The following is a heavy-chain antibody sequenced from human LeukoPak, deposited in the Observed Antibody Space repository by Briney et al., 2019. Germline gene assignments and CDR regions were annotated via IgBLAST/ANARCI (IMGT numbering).Heavy chain of an antibody. D-gene: IGHD1-26*01. CDR1: GGSFSGYY. CDR2: INHSGST. Sequence: SETLSLTCAVYGGSFSGYYWSWIRQPPGKGLEWIGEINHSGSTNYNPSLKSRVTISVDTSKNQFSLKLSSVTAADTSVYYCARPRLSGSYYRVFDYWGQGTLVTVSS. V-gene: IGHV4-34*01. J-gene: IGHJ4*02. CDR3: ARPRLSGSYYRVFDY.